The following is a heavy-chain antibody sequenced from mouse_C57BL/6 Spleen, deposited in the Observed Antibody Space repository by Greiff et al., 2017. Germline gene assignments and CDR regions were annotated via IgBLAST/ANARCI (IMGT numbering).Heavy chain of an antibody. J-gene: IGHJ3*01. V-gene: IGHV1-9*01. D-gene: IGHD2-3*01. CDR2: ILPGSGST. CDR1: GYTFTGYW. Sequence: QVQLQQPGAELVKPGASVKLSCKATGYTFTGYWIEWVKQRPGHGLEWIGEILPGSGSTNYNEKFKGKATFTADTSSNTAYMQLSSLTTEDSAIYYCARWGYSGYSPWFAYWGQGTLVTVSA. CDR3: ARWGYSGYSPWFAY.